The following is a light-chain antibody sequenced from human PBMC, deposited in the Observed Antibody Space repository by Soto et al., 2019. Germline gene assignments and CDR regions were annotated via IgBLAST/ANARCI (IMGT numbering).Light chain of an antibody. CDR1: ETISSN. CDR3: QHFKNWPPTVT. V-gene: IGKV3D-15*01. Sequence: EIMMTQSPATLSVSPGERVTLSCRATETISSNLAWYQQRPGQAPRLLIYGASIRATGVPARFSGSGSGSEFTLTISSLQSDDFGVYYCQHFKNWPPTVTFGPGTKVDIK. CDR2: GAS. J-gene: IGKJ3*01.